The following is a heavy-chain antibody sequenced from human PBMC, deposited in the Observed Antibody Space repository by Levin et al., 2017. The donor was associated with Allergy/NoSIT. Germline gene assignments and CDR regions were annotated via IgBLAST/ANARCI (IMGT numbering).Heavy chain of an antibody. J-gene: IGHJ6*02. CDR3: AREYRGFGEDYGLDA. CDR2: IGSDGSPI. CDR1: EITFSTYA. D-gene: IGHD3-10*01. Sequence: PGGSLRLSCTASEITFSTYAINWVRQAPGKGLEWLAYIGSDGSPIFYADSVKGRFTLSRDSAKKSVYLLMSSLRAEDTAVYYCAREYRGFGEDYGLDAWGQGTTVTVSS. V-gene: IGHV3-48*03.